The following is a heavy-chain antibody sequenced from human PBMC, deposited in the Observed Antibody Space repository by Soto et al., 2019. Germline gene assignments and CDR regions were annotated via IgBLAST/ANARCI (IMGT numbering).Heavy chain of an antibody. D-gene: IGHD3-3*01. CDR2: ISWNSGSI. Sequence: EVQVLESGGGLVQPGGSLRLSCAASGFTFDDYAMHWVRQAPGKGLEWVSGISWNSGSIGYADSVKGRFTISRDNAKNSLYLQMNSLRAEDTALYYCAKDSLRFLESGWFDPWGQGTLVTVSS. CDR3: AKDSLRFLESGWFDP. CDR1: GFTFDDYA. J-gene: IGHJ5*02. V-gene: IGHV3-9*01.